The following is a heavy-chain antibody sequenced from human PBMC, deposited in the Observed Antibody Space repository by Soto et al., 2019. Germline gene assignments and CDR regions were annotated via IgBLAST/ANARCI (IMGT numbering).Heavy chain of an antibody. CDR3: ASPIVVVPAAHYGMDV. CDR1: GYSFKSYC. Sequence: PGESLKISCKGSGYSFKSYCISWVRQMPGPGLEWMGRIDPSDSYTNYSPSFQGHVTISADKSISTAYLQWSSLKASDTAMYYCASPIVVVPAAHYGMDVWGQGITLTVSS. J-gene: IGHJ6*02. V-gene: IGHV5-10-1*01. CDR2: IDPSDSYT. D-gene: IGHD2-2*01.